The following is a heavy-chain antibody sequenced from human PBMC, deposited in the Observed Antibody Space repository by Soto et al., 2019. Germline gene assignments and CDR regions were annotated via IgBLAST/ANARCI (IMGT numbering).Heavy chain of an antibody. CDR2: TRNKANSYTT. CDR1: GFTFSDHY. V-gene: IGHV3-72*01. CDR3: ARENGYCSGGSCYSWYYFDY. Sequence: GGSLRLSCAASGFTFSDHYMDGVRQAPGKGLEWVGRTRNKANSYTTEYAASVKGRFTISRDDSKNSLYLQMNSLKTEDTAVYYCARENGYCSGGSCYSWYYFDYWGQGTLVTVSS. D-gene: IGHD2-15*01. J-gene: IGHJ4*02.